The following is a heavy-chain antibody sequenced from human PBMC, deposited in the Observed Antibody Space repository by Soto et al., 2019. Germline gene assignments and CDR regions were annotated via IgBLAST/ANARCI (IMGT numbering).Heavy chain of an antibody. CDR2: IYPGDSDI. J-gene: IGHJ5*02. CDR1: GYTFTNYW. V-gene: IGHV5-51*01. Sequence: GEALKISCKGSGYTFTNYWITWERQMPGKVLEWMGIIYPGDSDIRYNPSFQGLVTISADKSINTAYLQWSSLKALDTAMYYCARHLRDSNGWSRWFDPWGXGTLVTVSS. CDR3: ARHLRDSNGWSRWFDP. D-gene: IGHD6-19*01.